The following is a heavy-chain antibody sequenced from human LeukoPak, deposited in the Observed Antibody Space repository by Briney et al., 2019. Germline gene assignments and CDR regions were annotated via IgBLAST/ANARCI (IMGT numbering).Heavy chain of an antibody. CDR2: INPSGGST. V-gene: IGHV1-46*01. D-gene: IGHD4-17*01. CDR3: AREGVWATVTTSGHWFDP. CDR1: GYTFTSYY. Sequence: ASVKVSCRASGYTFTSYYMHWVRQAPGQGLEWMGIINPSGGSTSYAQKFQGRVTMTRDTSTSTVYMELSSLRSEDTAVYYCAREGVWATVTTSGHWFDPWGQGTLVTVSS. J-gene: IGHJ5*02.